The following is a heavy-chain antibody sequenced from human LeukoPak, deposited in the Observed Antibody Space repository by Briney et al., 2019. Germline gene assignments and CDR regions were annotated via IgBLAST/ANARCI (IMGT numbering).Heavy chain of an antibody. J-gene: IGHJ6*02. CDR3: ARERSVGLGTSYYHYGVDV. D-gene: IGHD1-7*01. CDR2: IYYTGSI. V-gene: IGHV4-31*03. CDR1: GASISSSGSY. Sequence: SQTLSLTCTVSGASISSSGSYWTWIRQHPGKGLEWIGYIYYTGSIYYNPSLKSRVTMSVDTSKNQFSLKLNSVTAADTAVYYCARERSVGLGTSYYHYGVDVWGQGTSVTVSS.